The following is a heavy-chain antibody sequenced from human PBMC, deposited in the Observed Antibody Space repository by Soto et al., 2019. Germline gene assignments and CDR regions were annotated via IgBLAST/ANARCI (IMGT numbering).Heavy chain of an antibody. CDR1: GFTFRNYS. Sequence: PGGSLRLSCAASGFTFRNYSMNWVRQAPGKGLEWVSSISSSSSYIYYADSVKGRFTISRDNAKNSLYLQMNSLRAEDTAVYYCARARFRDPSAFDIWGQGTMVTVS. V-gene: IGHV3-21*01. CDR2: ISSSSSYI. J-gene: IGHJ3*02. CDR3: ARARFRDPSAFDI. D-gene: IGHD3-10*01.